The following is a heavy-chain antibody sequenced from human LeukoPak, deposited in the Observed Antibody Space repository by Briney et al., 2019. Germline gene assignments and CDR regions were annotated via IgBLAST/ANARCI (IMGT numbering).Heavy chain of an antibody. V-gene: IGHV3-20*04. J-gene: IGHJ5*02. D-gene: IGHD5-18*01. CDR3: ARGGYSYGSRWFDP. CDR2: INWNGGST. Sequence: GGSLRLSCAASGFTFDDYGMSWVRQAPGKGLEWVSGINWNGGSTGYADSVKGRFTISRDNAKNSLYLQMNSLRAEDTALYYCARGGYSYGSRWFDPWGQGTLVTVSS. CDR1: GFTFDDYG.